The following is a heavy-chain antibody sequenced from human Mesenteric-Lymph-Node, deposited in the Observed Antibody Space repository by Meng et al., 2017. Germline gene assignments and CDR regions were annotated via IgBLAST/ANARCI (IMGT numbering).Heavy chain of an antibody. Sequence: QGLLGWAGAEEKTPGGSLRLSCAASGFTFSDNYMSWIRQAPGKGLEWVSYISSSGSTIYYADSVKGRFTISRDNAKNSLYLQMNSLRAEDTAVYYCARGADYGDYWYFDLWGRGTLVTVSS. V-gene: IGHV3-11*01. D-gene: IGHD4-17*01. CDR1: GFTFSDNY. CDR3: ARGADYGDYWYFDL. CDR2: ISSSGSTI. J-gene: IGHJ2*01.